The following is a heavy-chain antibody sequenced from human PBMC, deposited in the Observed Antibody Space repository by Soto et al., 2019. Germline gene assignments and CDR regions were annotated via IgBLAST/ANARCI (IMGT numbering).Heavy chain of an antibody. J-gene: IGHJ5*02. Sequence: PSETLSLTCTVSGGSISSYYWSWIRQPPGKGLEWIGYIYYSGSTNYNPSLKSRVTISVDTSKNQFSLKLSSVTAADTAVYYCARDRPPYYYDSSGFDPWGQGTLVTVSS. V-gene: IGHV4-59*12. D-gene: IGHD3-22*01. CDR3: ARDRPPYYYDSSGFDP. CDR2: IYYSGST. CDR1: GGSISSYY.